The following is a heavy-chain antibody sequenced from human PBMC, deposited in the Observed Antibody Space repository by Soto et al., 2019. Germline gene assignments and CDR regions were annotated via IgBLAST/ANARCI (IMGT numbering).Heavy chain of an antibody. V-gene: IGHV4-34*01. CDR1: GGSFIGYS. CDR3: ARVSDY. Sequence: QVLLQQWGAGRLKPSETLSLTCAVYGGSFIGYSWGWIRQSPGTGLEWIGEINHSGSANFNPSLKCRVTISVDTSKNQFSLKLYSVTAADAAVYYCARVSDYWSQGTLVTVSS. J-gene: IGHJ4*02. CDR2: INHSGSA.